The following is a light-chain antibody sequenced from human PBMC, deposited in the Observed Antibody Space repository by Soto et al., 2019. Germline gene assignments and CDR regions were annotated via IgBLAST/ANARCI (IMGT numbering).Light chain of an antibody. CDR1: QSVSTY. V-gene: IGKV3-11*01. J-gene: IGKJ5*01. CDR3: HQRNT. CDR2: DTS. Sequence: LVLRQSPVTLSLYPGDRATLSCRASQSVSTYLAWYRQTPGQAPRLLIYDTSNRATGVPPRFSGSRSGTDFTLTISSVEPEDFAVFYCHQRNTFGQGTRLEI.